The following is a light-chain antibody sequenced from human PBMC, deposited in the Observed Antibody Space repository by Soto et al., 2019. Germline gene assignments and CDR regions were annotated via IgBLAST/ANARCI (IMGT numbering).Light chain of an antibody. J-gene: IGLJ1*01. CDR2: DVI. V-gene: IGLV2-14*01. Sequence: QSVLTQPASVSGSPGQSITISCTGTSRDVDGYNYVSWYQQHPGKAPKVLIYDVIDRPSGVSNLFSGSKSGNTASLTISGLQAEDEADYYCSSYTSSSTFPCVFGTGTKVTVL. CDR3: SSYTSSSTFPCV. CDR1: SRDVDGYNY.